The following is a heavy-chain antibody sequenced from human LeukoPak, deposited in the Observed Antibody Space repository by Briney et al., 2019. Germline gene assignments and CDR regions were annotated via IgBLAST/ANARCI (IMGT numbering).Heavy chain of an antibody. CDR3: ARNRSVTTTPGFDH. D-gene: IGHD4-17*01. V-gene: IGHV4-38-2*01. CDR1: GYSIRGDDY. Sequence: SETLSLTCAVSGYSIRGDDYWGWIRQSPGKGLEWIGSIYHSGSTHYNPSLKSRVTISVDTSKNQFSLMLNSVTAADTAVYYWARNRSVTTTPGFDHWGQGTLVTVSS. CDR2: IYHSGST. J-gene: IGHJ4*02.